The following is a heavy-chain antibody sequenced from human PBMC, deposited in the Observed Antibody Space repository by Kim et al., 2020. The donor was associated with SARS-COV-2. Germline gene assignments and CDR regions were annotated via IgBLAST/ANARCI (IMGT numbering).Heavy chain of an antibody. J-gene: IGHJ6*02. CDR2: ISYDGSNK. CDR1: GFTFSSYA. CDR3: ARDPSGITMVRGAPYYYYYYGMDV. V-gene: IGHV3-30*04. D-gene: IGHD3-10*01. Sequence: GGSLRLSCAASGFTFSSYAMHWVRQAPGKGLEWVAVISYDGSNKYYADSVKGRFTISRDNSKNTLYLQMNSLRAEDTAVYYCARDPSGITMVRGAPYYYYYYGMDVWGQGTTVTVSS.